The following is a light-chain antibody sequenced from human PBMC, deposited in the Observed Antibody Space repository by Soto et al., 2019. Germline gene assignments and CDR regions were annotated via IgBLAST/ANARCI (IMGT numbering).Light chain of an antibody. CDR3: SSYTTRNSFV. Sequence: QSVLTQPASVSGSPGQSITISCTGTSSDIGAYDYVSWFQQHPGKAPKLMIYDVSNRPSGASNRFSGSKSGNTASLTISGLQAEDEADYYCSSYTTRNSFVFGTGTKVTVL. CDR1: SSDIGAYDY. J-gene: IGLJ1*01. V-gene: IGLV2-14*01. CDR2: DVS.